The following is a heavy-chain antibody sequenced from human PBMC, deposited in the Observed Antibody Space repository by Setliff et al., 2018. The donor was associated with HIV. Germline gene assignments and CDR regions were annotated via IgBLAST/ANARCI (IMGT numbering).Heavy chain of an antibody. D-gene: IGHD2-21*01. CDR2: IKEDGREK. J-gene: IGHJ4*02. Sequence: PGGSLRLSCAASGFSFSNSWMTWVRQAPGKGLEWVATIKEDGREKYYVGSVKGRFTISRDNAKRSLYLQMNRLKTDDTAFYYCATFVDGPDSWGQGTLVTVSS. CDR1: GFSFSNSW. V-gene: IGHV3-7*01. CDR3: ATFVDGPDS.